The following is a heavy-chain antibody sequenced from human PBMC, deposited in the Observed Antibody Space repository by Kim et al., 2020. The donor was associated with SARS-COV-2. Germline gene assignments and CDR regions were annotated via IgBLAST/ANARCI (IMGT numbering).Heavy chain of an antibody. CDR3: ARAGHGGDAAAFDY. Sequence: GGSLRLSCAASGFTFSNYDIHWVRKGTGKGLAWVSGVGVDGATYYPGSVKGRFTISRDDARNSVYLQMNSLTAGDTAIYYCARAGHGGDAAAFDYWGQGILVTVSS. CDR1: GFTFSNYD. V-gene: IGHV3-13*01. CDR2: VGVDGAT. D-gene: IGHD3-16*01. J-gene: IGHJ4*02.